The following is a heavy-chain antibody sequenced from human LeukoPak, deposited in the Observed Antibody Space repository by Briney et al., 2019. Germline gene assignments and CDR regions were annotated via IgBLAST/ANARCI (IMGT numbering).Heavy chain of an antibody. Sequence: GGSLRLSCSASGFTFSTYEMNWVRQAPGKGLEWVSSISSRAGSIYYADSVKGRFTISRDNAKNSLYLQMNSLRVEDTALYYCAKDSGSSSGYESWFDPWGQGTLVTVSS. D-gene: IGHD5-12*01. CDR1: GFTFSTYE. J-gene: IGHJ5*02. CDR3: AKDSGSSSGYESWFDP. V-gene: IGHV3-48*03. CDR2: ISSRAGSI.